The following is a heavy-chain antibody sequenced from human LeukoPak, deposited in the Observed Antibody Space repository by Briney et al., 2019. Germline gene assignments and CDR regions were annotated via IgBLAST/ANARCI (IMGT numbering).Heavy chain of an antibody. D-gene: IGHD4-17*01. CDR2: INHSGGT. V-gene: IGHV4-34*01. J-gene: IGHJ4*02. CDR1: GGSFSGYY. Sequence: NPSETLSLTCAVYGGSFSGYYWSWIRQPPGKGLEWIGEINHSGGTNYNPSLKSRVTISVDTSKNQFSLKLSSVTAADTAVYYCARATTVTTKFDYWGQGTLVTVSS. CDR3: ARATTVTTKFDY.